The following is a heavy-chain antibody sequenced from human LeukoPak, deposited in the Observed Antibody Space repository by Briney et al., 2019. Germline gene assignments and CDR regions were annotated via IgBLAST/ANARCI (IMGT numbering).Heavy chain of an antibody. V-gene: IGHV3-48*03. J-gene: IGHJ6*04. CDR1: GFTFSSYE. CDR3: AELGITMIGGV. Sequence: LPGGSLRLSCAASGFTFSSYEMNWVRQAPGKGLEWVSCISSSGSTIYYADSVKGRFTISRDNAKNSLYLQMNSLRAEDTAVYYCAELGITMIGGVWGKGTTVTISS. CDR2: ISSSGSTI. D-gene: IGHD3-10*02.